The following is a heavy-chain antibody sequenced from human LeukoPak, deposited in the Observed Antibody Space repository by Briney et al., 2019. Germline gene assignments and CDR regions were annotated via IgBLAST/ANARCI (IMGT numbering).Heavy chain of an antibody. V-gene: IGHV1-2*06. Sequence: GASVKVSCKASGYTFTGYYMHWVRQAPGQGLEWMGRINPNSGGTNYAQKFQGRVTMTRDTSISTAYMELSRLRSDDTAVHYCARAVPTAKYDSSGYRADYWGQGTLVTVSS. J-gene: IGHJ4*02. D-gene: IGHD3-22*01. CDR2: INPNSGGT. CDR3: ARAVPTAKYDSSGYRADY. CDR1: GYTFTGYY.